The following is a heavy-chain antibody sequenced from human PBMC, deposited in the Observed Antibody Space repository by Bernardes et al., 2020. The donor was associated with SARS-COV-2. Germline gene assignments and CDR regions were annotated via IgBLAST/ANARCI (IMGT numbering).Heavy chain of an antibody. CDR1: GFTFGNSA. Sequence: GGSLILSCAASGFTFGNSAMSWVRQAPGKGLEWVAGDSGSGGSTYYADSVEGRFTISRDNSKNTLHLQMKSLRAADTAIYYCAKDGSGWSYFDFWGQGTLVTVAS. V-gene: IGHV3-23*01. CDR2: DSGSGGST. J-gene: IGHJ4*02. D-gene: IGHD6-13*01. CDR3: AKDGSGWSYFDF.